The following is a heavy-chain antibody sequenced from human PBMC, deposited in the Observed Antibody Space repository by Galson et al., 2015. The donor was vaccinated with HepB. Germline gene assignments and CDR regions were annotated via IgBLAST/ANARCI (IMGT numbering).Heavy chain of an antibody. CDR1: GYTFTSYY. V-gene: IGHV1-46*01. CDR2: INPSGGST. J-gene: IGHJ4*02. D-gene: IGHD6-19*01. Sequence: SVKVSCKASGYTFTSYYMHWVRQAPGQGLEWMGIINPSGGSTSYAQKLQGRVTMTTDTSTSTAYMELRSLRSDDTAVYYCARDQIAVAGYFDYWGQGTLVTVSS. CDR3: ARDQIAVAGYFDY.